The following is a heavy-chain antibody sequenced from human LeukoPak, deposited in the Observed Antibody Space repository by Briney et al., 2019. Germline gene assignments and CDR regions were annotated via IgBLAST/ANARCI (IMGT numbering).Heavy chain of an antibody. CDR3: ARQSTVATDW. V-gene: IGHV3-33*01. CDR1: GFIFSNYG. J-gene: IGHJ4*02. CDR2: IYYDGTNK. Sequence: PGGSLRLSCAASGFIFSNYGMHWVRQAPGKGLEWVALIYYDGTNKYYADSVKGRFTISRDNSKNTLFLQMNSLRVEDTAVYYCARQSTVATDWWGLGTLVTVSS. D-gene: IGHD4-23*01.